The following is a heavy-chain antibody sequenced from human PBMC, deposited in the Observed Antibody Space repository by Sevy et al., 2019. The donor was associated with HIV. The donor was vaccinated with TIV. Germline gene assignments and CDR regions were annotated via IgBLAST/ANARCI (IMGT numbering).Heavy chain of an antibody. CDR2: IWDNGSKK. D-gene: IGHD2-8*01. CDR1: GFTFRSYG. J-gene: IGHJ4*02. V-gene: IGHV3-33*01. Sequence: GGSLRLSCAASGFTFRSYGMHWVRQAPGKGLEWVVVIWDNGSKKYYADSVKGRFTISRDNSKNTLYLQMNSLRAEDTAVYYCARGGYCTNNVCYGSIDYWGRGTLVTVSS. CDR3: ARGGYCTNNVCYGSIDY.